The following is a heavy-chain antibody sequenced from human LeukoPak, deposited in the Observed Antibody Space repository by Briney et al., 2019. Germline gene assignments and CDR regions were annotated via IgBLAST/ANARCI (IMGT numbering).Heavy chain of an antibody. V-gene: IGHV1-69*04. CDR2: IIPIFGIA. CDR1: GGTFSSYA. J-gene: IGHJ4*02. Sequence: GSSVKVSCKASGGTFSSYAISWVRQAPGQGLEWMGRIIPIFGIANYAQKFQGRVTITADKSTSTAYMELSSLRSEDTAVYYCAREGLFGVVTREYFDYWGQGTLVTVSS. D-gene: IGHD3-3*01. CDR3: AREGLFGVVTREYFDY.